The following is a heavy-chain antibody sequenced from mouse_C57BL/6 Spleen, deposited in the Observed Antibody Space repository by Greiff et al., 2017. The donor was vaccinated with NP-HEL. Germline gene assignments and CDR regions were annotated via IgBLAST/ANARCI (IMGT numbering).Heavy chain of an antibody. V-gene: IGHV5-6*01. CDR1: GFTFSSYG. CDR2: ISSGGSYT. CDR3: ARAYGSSPSWYFDV. J-gene: IGHJ1*03. D-gene: IGHD1-1*01. Sequence: DVHLVESGGDLVKPGGSLKLSCAASGFTFSSYGMSWVRQTPDKRLEWVATISSGGSYTYYPDSVKGRFTISRDNAKNTLYLQMSSLKSEDTAMYYCARAYGSSPSWYFDVWGTGTTVTVSS.